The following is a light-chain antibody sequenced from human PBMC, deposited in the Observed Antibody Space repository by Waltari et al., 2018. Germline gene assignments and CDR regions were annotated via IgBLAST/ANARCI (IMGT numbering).Light chain of an antibody. Sequence: SSELTQPSSVSVSPGQPARLPCSGAPLPKHYAYWYPQKPGQAPILLIYQDSERPTGIPERFSAFRSGATATLTITGVQAEDEADYYCQSADRSETYSHVVFGGGTRLTVL. CDR1: PLPKHY. CDR3: QSADRSETYSHVV. CDR2: QDS. J-gene: IGLJ3*02. V-gene: IGLV3-25*03.